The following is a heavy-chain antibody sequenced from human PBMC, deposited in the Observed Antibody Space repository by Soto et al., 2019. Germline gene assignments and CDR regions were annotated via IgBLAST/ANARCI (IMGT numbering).Heavy chain of an antibody. CDR3: ARDLLGYCSGGSCYGVY. D-gene: IGHD2-15*01. Sequence: GASVKVSCKASGYTFTSYGISCVRQAPGQGLEWMGWISAYNGNTNYAQKLQGRVTMTTDTSTSTAYMELRSLRSDDTAEYYCARDLLGYCSGGSCYGVYWGQGTLVTVSS. J-gene: IGHJ4*02. CDR2: ISAYNGNT. CDR1: GYTFTSYG. V-gene: IGHV1-18*01.